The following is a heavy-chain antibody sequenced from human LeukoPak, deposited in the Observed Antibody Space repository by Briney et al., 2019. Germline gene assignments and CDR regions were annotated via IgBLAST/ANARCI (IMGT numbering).Heavy chain of an antibody. J-gene: IGHJ5*02. CDR3: ITWRWFDP. V-gene: IGHV3-15*01. Sequence: PGGSLRLSCAASGXTFPNTWMSWVRQAPGKGLEWVGRIKSKTDGGTADYAAPGKGRFTISRDDSKNTMYLQMNSLKTEDTAVYYCITWRWFDPWGQGTLVTVSS. CDR2: IKSKTDGGTA. CDR1: GXTFPNTW.